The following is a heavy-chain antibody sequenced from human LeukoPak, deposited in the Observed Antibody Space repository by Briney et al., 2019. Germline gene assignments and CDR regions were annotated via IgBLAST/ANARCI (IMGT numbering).Heavy chain of an antibody. J-gene: IGHJ4*02. CDR3: AKDLPYYFDY. Sequence: GGSLRLSCAASGFTFSSYGMHWVRQAPGKGLEWVAFIQYDGSNKYYADSVKGRFTISRDNSKNTLYLQMNSLRAEDTAVYYCAKDLPYYFDYWGQGTLVTVSS. V-gene: IGHV3-30*02. CDR2: IQYDGSNK. CDR1: GFTFSSYG.